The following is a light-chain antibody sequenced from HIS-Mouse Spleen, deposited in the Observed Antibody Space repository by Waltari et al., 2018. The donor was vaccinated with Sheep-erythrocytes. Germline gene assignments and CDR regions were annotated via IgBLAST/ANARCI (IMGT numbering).Light chain of an antibody. V-gene: IGKV1D-13*01. CDR3: QQFNNYPRT. J-gene: IGKJ1*01. CDR1: QGINSA. Sequence: IQLTQSPSSLSASVGDRVPITCRARQGINSALAWYQQKPGKAPKLLIYDASSLESGVPSRFSGSGSGTDFTLTISSLQPEDFATYYCQQFNNYPRTFGQGTKVEIK. CDR2: DAS.